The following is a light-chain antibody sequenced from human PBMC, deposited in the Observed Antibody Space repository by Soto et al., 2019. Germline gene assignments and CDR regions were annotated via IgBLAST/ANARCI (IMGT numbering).Light chain of an antibody. Sequence: QSVLTQPPSASGTPGQSVTIPCTGTSSDVGDYNYVSWYQQHPGKAPKLVIYEVSRRPSGVPDRFSGSKSGNTASLTVSGLQAEDEADYYCSSNAGSNNLVFSGGTKLTVL. V-gene: IGLV2-8*01. CDR2: EVS. CDR1: SSDVGDYNY. CDR3: SSNAGSNNLV. J-gene: IGLJ2*01.